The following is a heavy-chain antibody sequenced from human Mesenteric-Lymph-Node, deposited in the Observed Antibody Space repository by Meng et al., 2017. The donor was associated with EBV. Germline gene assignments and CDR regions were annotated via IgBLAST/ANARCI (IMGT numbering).Heavy chain of an antibody. Sequence: QVQRVQYGAELEKPGASVKVSCKAAGYTFTNYAFHWLRQGPGIGFEWMGWVSAYNGNTEYPQKFQGRVAMTTDTSTTTVYMELRSLRPDDTATYYCVRTSVYSSGFSDFWGQGTLVTVSS. V-gene: IGHV1-18*01. CDR1: GYTFTNYA. CDR2: VSAYNGNT. CDR3: VRTSVYSSGFSDF. D-gene: IGHD6-19*01. J-gene: IGHJ4*02.